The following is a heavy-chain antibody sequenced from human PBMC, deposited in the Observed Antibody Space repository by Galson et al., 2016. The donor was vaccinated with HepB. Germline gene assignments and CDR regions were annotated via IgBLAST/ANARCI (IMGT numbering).Heavy chain of an antibody. CDR1: GYTFTGYY. CDR3: ARGGPSVEEVAATRNWFDS. Sequence: SVKVSCKASGYTFTGYYMHWVRQAPGQGLEWMGWINPNSGATNYAQRFQGWVTLPRDTSISTDYMDLRRLTSDDTAVYYCARGGPSVEEVAATRNWFDSWGQGALVTVAS. D-gene: IGHD2-15*01. CDR2: INPNSGAT. J-gene: IGHJ5*01. V-gene: IGHV1-2*04.